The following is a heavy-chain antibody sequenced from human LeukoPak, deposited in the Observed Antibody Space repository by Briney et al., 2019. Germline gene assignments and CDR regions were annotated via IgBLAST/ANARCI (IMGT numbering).Heavy chain of an antibody. CDR2: ISGNGGST. CDR1: GFTFSIYA. CDR3: ARGAYSSIY. Sequence: GGSLRLSCAASGFTFSIYAMSWVRQAPGKGLEWISGISGNGGSTYYADSVKGRFTISRDNAENTVSLQMNSLRAEDTAVYYCARGAYSSIYWGQGTLVTVSS. J-gene: IGHJ4*02. V-gene: IGHV3-23*01. D-gene: IGHD6-13*01.